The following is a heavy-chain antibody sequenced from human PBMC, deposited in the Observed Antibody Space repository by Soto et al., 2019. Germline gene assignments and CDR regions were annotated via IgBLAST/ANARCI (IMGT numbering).Heavy chain of an antibody. V-gene: IGHV1-46*01. CDR2: INPSGGST. D-gene: IGHD2-15*01. J-gene: IGHJ6*03. CDR3: ARDLLRRFYYYYYMDV. Sequence: ASVKVSCKASGYTFTSYYMHWVRQAPGQGLEWMGIINPSGGSTSYAQKFQGRVTMTRDTSTSTAYMELRSLRSDDTAVYYCARDLLRRFYYYYYMDVWGKGTTVTVSS. CDR1: GYTFTSYY.